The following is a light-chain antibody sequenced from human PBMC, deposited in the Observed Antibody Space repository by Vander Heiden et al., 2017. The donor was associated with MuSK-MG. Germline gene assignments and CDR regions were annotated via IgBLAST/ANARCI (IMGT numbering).Light chain of an antibody. CDR1: QSLLHSDGKTY. CDR3: RQTIQLPLT. CDR2: EVS. Sequence: DIVMTQTPLSLSVTPRQPASISCKSSQSLLHSDGKTYLFWYLQKPGQTPQLLVYEVSNRCSGVPDRFSGRGSGTDFTLKISRVEAEDVGVYYCRQTIQLPLTFGGGTKVEIK. J-gene: IGKJ4*01. V-gene: IGKV2D-29*01.